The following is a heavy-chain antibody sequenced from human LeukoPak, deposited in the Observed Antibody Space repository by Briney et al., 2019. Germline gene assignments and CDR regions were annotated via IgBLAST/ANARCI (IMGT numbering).Heavy chain of an antibody. Sequence: VASVKVSCKASGGTFSSYAISWVRQAPGQGLEWMGGIIPIFGTANYAQKFQGRVTITADESTSTAYMELSSLRSEDTAVYYCASRPFETTVVPWDFYWGQGTQVTVSS. CDR1: GGTFSSYA. CDR2: IIPIFGTA. V-gene: IGHV1-69*13. J-gene: IGHJ4*02. CDR3: ASRPFETTVVPWDFY. D-gene: IGHD4-23*01.